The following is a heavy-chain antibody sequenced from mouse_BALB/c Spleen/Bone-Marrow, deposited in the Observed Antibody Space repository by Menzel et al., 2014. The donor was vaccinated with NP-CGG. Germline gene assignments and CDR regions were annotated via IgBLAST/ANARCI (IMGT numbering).Heavy chain of an antibody. V-gene: IGHV2-2*02. CDR3: ARYGNILDY. D-gene: IGHD1-1*01. Sequence: VKLQESGPGLVQPSQSLSIACTVSGFSLTSYGLHWVRQSPGKGLEWLGVIWSGGSTDYNAAFVSRLSISKDNSKSQVFFKMNSLQVNDTAIYYCARYGNILDYWGQGTTFTVSS. J-gene: IGHJ2*01. CDR1: GFSLTSYG. CDR2: IWSGGST.